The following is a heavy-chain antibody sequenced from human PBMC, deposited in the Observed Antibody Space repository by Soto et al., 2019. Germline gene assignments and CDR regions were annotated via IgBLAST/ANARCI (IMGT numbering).Heavy chain of an antibody. V-gene: IGHV1-69*06. CDR3: ARGTYTGYCSSTSCYRLGFDP. CDR1: GGTFSSYA. D-gene: IGHD2-2*01. J-gene: IGHJ5*02. CDR2: IIPIFGTA. Sequence: GASVQVSCKASGGTFSSYAISWVRQAPGQGLEWMGGIIPIFGTANYAQKFQGRVTITADKSTSTAYMELSSLRSEDTAVYYCARGTYTGYCSSTSCYRLGFDPWGQGTLVTVSS.